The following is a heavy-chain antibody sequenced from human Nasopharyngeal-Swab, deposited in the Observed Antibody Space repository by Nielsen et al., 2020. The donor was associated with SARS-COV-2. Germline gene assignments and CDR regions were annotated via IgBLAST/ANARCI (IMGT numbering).Heavy chain of an antibody. V-gene: IGHV3-21*01. Sequence: GESLKISCAASGFTFSSYRMNWVRQAPGKGLEWVSSISSSSSYIFYADSVKGRFTISRDNAKSSLYLQMNSLRAEDTAMYYCARERGRGGIWNYYYYYMDVWGKGTTVTVSS. CDR1: GFTFSSYR. CDR2: ISSSSSYI. D-gene: IGHD3-10*01. J-gene: IGHJ6*03. CDR3: ARERGRGGIWNYYYYYMDV.